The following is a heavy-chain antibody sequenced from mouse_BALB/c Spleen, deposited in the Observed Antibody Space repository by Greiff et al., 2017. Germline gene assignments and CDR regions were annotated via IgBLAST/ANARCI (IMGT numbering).Heavy chain of an antibody. CDR3: AQLTGTPY. J-gene: IGHJ2*01. CDR2: INPSTGYT. V-gene: IGHV1-7*01. D-gene: IGHD4-1*01. Sequence: QVQLQQSGAELAKPGASVKMSCKASGYTFTSYWMHWVKQRPGQGLEWIGYINPSTGYTEYNQKFKDKATLTADKSSSTAYMQLSSLTSEDSAVYYCAQLTGTPYWGQGTTLTVAS. CDR1: GYTFTSYW.